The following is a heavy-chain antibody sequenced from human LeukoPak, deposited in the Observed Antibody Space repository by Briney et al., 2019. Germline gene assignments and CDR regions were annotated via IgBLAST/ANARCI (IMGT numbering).Heavy chain of an antibody. CDR2: IYYSGST. Sequence: PSETLSLTCTVSGGSISSHYWSWIRQPPGKGLEWIGYIYYSGSTNYNPSLKSRVTISVDTSKNQFSLKLSSVTAADTAVYYCARVKWEPLGNWFDPWGQGTLVTVSS. CDR3: ARVKWEPLGNWFDP. J-gene: IGHJ5*02. V-gene: IGHV4-59*11. CDR1: GGSISSHY. D-gene: IGHD1-26*01.